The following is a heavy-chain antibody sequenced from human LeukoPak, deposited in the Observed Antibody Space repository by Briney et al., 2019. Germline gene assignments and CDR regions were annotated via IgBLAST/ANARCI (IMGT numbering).Heavy chain of an antibody. CDR2: LRYDGSNK. CDR1: GFTFGSYG. D-gene: IGHD6-13*01. CDR3: AKDPTPGYSSSWYCRD. J-gene: IGHJ4*02. Sequence: GGSLRLSCAASGFTFGSYGMHWVRQAPGKGLEWVAFLRYDGSNKYYADSVKGRFTISRDNSKNTLYLQMNSLRAEDTAVYYCAKDPTPGYSSSWYCRDWGQGTLVTVSS. V-gene: IGHV3-30*02.